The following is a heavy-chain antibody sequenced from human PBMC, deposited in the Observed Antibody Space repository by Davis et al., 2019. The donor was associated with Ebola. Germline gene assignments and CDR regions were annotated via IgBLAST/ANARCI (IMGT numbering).Heavy chain of an antibody. CDR3: AKDIGLGTDYYYYGMDV. V-gene: IGHV3-48*01. CDR1: GFTFSSYS. Sequence: GGSLRLSCAASGFTFSSYSMNWVRQAPGKGLEWVSYISSSSSTIYYADSVKGRFTISRDNAKNSLYLQMNSLRAEDTALYYCAKDIGLGTDYYYYGMDVWGQGTTVTVSS. CDR2: ISSSSSTI. D-gene: IGHD5-18*01. J-gene: IGHJ6*02.